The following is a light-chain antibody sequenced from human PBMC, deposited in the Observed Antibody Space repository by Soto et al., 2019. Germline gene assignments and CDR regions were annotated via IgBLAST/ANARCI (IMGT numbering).Light chain of an antibody. V-gene: IGKV1-9*01. CDR2: AAS. Sequence: DIQLTQSPSFLSASIGDRVTITCRASPGISGYLAWYQQTPGKAPKLLIYAASTLQSGVPSRFSGSGSGTEFNLTISSLQPEDFASYYCQQVNSYPWTVGQGTKVEIK. CDR1: PGISGY. J-gene: IGKJ1*01. CDR3: QQVNSYPWT.